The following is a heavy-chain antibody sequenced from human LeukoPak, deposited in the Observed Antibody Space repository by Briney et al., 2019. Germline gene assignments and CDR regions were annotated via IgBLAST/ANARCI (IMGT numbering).Heavy chain of an antibody. CDR1: GGSISSYY. Sequence: SETLSLTCTVSGGSISSYYWSWIRQPPGKGLEWIGYIYYSGSTNYNPSLKSRVTISVDTSKNQFSLKLSSVTAADTAVYYCARSNPGLDYWGQGTLVTVSS. CDR2: IYYSGST. V-gene: IGHV4-59*01. CDR3: ARSNPGLDY. J-gene: IGHJ4*02. D-gene: IGHD3-10*01.